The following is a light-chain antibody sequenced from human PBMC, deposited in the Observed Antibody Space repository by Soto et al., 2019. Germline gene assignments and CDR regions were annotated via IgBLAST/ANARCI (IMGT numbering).Light chain of an antibody. V-gene: IGKV1-27*01. CDR3: QHYNRAPWT. CDR2: CAS. J-gene: IGKJ1*01. Sequence: DIQMTQSPSSLSASVGDRVTITCRASQDISNYLAWYQQKPGKVPKLLIYCASTLQSGVPSRFSGSGSVTYFTLTISSLQTEDVAAYYCQHYNRAPWTFGQGTNVEIK. CDR1: QDISNY.